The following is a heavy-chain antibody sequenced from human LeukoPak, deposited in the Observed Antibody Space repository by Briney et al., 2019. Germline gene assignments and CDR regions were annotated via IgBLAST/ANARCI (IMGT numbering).Heavy chain of an antibody. CDR1: GFNFDRYT. CDR3: AKELDTMFFDY. V-gene: IGHV3-43*01. Sequence: GGSLRLSCATSGFNFDRYTIHWVRQAPGKGLEWVSLAGWAGGTTFYSDSVRGRFTISRGSGRKSVYLQMNSLTTDDTAFYFCAKELDTMFFDYWGQGALVTVSS. D-gene: IGHD3-10*02. CDR2: AGWAGGTT. J-gene: IGHJ4*02.